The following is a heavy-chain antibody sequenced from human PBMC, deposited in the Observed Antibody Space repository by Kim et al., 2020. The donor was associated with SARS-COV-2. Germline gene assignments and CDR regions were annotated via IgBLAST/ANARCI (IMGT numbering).Heavy chain of an antibody. Sequence: GGSLRLSCTASGFTFSGSGMSWVRQAPGKGLEWVAIIKQNGSERSSMYSAKGRFTISRDNAKDSLYLQMKGMRADDTDVYYCATLIDYGWVSVKDYFDYWGQGTLVTVSS. D-gene: IGHD3-16*01. J-gene: IGHJ4*02. CDR2: IKQNGSER. CDR1: GFTFSGSG. V-gene: IGHV3-7*03. CDR3: ATLIDYGWVSVKDYFDY.